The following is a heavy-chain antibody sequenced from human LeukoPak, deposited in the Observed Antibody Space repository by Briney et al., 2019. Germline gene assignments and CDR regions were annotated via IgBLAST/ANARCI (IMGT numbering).Heavy chain of an antibody. V-gene: IGHV3-23*01. CDR1: GFTFSSYA. CDR2: ISGSGGST. D-gene: IGHD3-10*01. CDR3: AKDVERLLWIEGAFDI. J-gene: IGHJ3*02. Sequence: HPGGSLRLSCAASGFTFSSYAMSWVRQAPGKGLEWVSAISGSGGSTYYADSVKGRFTISRDNSKNTLYLQMNSLRAEDTAVYYCAKDVERLLWIEGAFDIWGQGTMVTVSS.